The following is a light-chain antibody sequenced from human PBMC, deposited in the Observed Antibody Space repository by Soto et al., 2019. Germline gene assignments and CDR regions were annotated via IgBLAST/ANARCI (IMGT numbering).Light chain of an antibody. Sequence: EILMTQSPATLSVSPGEGATLSCRASQSVNKNLAWYQQKPGQAPRLLIFDVSTRATGISARFSGSGSGTEFTLTISSLQSEDFAVYYCQQYNKWFSITFGQGTRLEI. V-gene: IGKV3-15*01. CDR2: DVS. J-gene: IGKJ5*01. CDR3: QQYNKWFSIT. CDR1: QSVNKN.